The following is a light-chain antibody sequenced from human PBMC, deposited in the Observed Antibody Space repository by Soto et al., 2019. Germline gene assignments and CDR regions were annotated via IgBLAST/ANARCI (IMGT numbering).Light chain of an antibody. V-gene: IGLV1-47*01. J-gene: IGLJ1*01. CDR1: SSNIGSNY. CDR3: AAWDDSLSGPEV. CDR2: RNN. Sequence: QSVLTQPPSASGTPGQRVTISCSGSSSNIGSNYVYWYQQLPGTATKLLIYRNNQRPSGVPDRFSGSKSGTSASLAISGLRSEDEADYYCAAWDDSLSGPEVFGTGTKLTVL.